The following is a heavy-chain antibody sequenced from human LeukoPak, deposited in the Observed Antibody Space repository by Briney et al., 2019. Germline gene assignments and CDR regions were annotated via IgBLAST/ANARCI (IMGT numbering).Heavy chain of an antibody. D-gene: IGHD6-19*01. CDR1: GFTFSNYV. J-gene: IGHJ4*02. CDR2: LSSGRSP. Sequence: GGSLRLSCATSGFTFSNYVMSWVRQAPGEGLEWISSLSSGRSPSYSDSLEGRLTMSSDNARNTLYLQMDNLRGEDTAVYYCAKLFGDIGVANTPFYYFDYWGQGTLVTVSS. V-gene: IGHV3-23*05. CDR3: AKLFGDIGVANTPFYYFDY.